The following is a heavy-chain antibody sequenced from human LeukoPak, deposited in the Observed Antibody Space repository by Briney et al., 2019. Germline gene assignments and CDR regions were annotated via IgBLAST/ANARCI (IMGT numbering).Heavy chain of an antibody. CDR2: INGHGDST. D-gene: IGHD2-21*02. CDR3: PKGKGAFCDGDCSSRILVS. CDR1: GITFSNYD. J-gene: IGHJ5*02. V-gene: IGHV3-23*01. Sequence: GGSLRLSCTASGITFSNYDMNWVRQAPGKGLEWVSIINGHGDSTNYADSENGRFTISRDNSNNTLYMQMNSLRVDDTAVYYCPKGKGAFCDGDCSSRILVSWGQGTLVTVSS.